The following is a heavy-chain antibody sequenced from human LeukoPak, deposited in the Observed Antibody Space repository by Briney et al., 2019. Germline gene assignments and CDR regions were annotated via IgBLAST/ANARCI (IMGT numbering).Heavy chain of an antibody. J-gene: IGHJ3*02. Sequence: GGSLRLSCAASGFTFSSYAMHWVRQAPGKGLEWVAVISYDGSNKYYADSVKGRFTISRDNSKNTLYLQMNSLRAEDTAVYYCARQGYSSSITGAFDIWGQGTMVTVSS. CDR2: ISYDGSNK. CDR1: GFTFSSYA. CDR3: ARQGYSSSITGAFDI. D-gene: IGHD6-13*01. V-gene: IGHV3-30-3*01.